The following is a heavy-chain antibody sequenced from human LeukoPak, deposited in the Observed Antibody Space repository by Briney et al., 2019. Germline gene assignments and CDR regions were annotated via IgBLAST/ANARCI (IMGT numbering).Heavy chain of an antibody. V-gene: IGHV3-23*01. CDR2: ISGSGSNT. D-gene: IGHD1-1*01. CDR1: GFTFTNYA. Sequence: GGSLRLSCAVSGFTFTNYAMTWVRQAQGTGLEWVSVISGSGSNTDYEDSVKGRFTISRDNSKNTLSLQMHSLRAEDTAIDYCAKLVGTGTPPTDYWGQGTLVTVSS. CDR3: AKLVGTGTPPTDY. J-gene: IGHJ4*02.